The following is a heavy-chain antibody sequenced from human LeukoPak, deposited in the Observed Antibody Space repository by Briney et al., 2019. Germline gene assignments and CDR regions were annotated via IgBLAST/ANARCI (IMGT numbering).Heavy chain of an antibody. J-gene: IGHJ5*02. Sequence: GGSLGLSCAASGFTFSSYAMCWVRQAPGKGLEWVAVISYDGSDKFYADSVKGRFTISRDSSKNTLYLQMNSLRPEDTAVYYCAKDPRPPYYYDSSGYYYVLSWFDPWGQGTLVTVSS. CDR1: GFTFSSYA. CDR3: AKDPRPPYYYDSSGYYYVLSWFDP. V-gene: IGHV3-30*04. D-gene: IGHD3-22*01. CDR2: ISYDGSDK.